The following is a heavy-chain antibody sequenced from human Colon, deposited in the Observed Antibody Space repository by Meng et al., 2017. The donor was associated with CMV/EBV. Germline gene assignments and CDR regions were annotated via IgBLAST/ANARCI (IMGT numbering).Heavy chain of an antibody. Sequence: ASAKVSCKAYEYTFIDYYIDWLRQAPGQGLEWVAAISPYNGETHYSQKFQGRVMLARDTSIATVYLELTSLKFDDTAKYYCVRGYAIAGEPTAFDPWGQGTLVTVSS. CDR1: EYTFIDYY. V-gene: IGHV1-2*02. CDR3: VRGYAIAGEPTAFDP. J-gene: IGHJ5*02. D-gene: IGHD5-18*01. CDR2: ISPYNGET.